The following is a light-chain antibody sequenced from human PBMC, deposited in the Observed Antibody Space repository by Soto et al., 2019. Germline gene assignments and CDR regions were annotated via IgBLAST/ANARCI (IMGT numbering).Light chain of an antibody. J-gene: IGLJ1*01. CDR3: NSYAGSNTYV. Sequence: QSALTQPPSASGSPGQSVTMSCTGTSNDVGGYNFVSWYQHHPGKAPKLIIYEVTKRPSGVPNRFSGSKSGNTASLTVSGLQAEDEADYYCNSYAGSNTYVFGTGTKVTVL. CDR2: EVT. CDR1: SNDVGGYNF. V-gene: IGLV2-8*01.